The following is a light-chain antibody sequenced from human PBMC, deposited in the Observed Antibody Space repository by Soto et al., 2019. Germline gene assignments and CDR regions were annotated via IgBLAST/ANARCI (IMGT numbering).Light chain of an antibody. CDR1: NSNIGDNY. CDR3: GTWDSSLSGVV. J-gene: IGLJ2*01. V-gene: IGLV1-51*01. Sequence: QSVLTQPPSVSAAPGQTVTISCSGSNSNIGDNYVSWYQQFPGAAPKLLIYANTERPSGIHDRFSGSKSGTSATLGITGLQTGDEAIYYCGTWDSSLSGVVFGGGTQLTVL. CDR2: ANT.